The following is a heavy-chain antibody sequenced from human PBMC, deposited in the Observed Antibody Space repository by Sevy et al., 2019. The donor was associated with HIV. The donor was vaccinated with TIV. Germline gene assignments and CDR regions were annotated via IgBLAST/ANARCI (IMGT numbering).Heavy chain of an antibody. D-gene: IGHD3-16*01. CDR1: GFTFSNYA. CDR2: VSGSGVTT. CDR3: AICASEVLITNGLDH. J-gene: IGHJ4*02. V-gene: IGHV3-23*01. Sequence: GGSLRLSCAASGFTFSNYAMSWVRQGPGKGLEWVSGVSGSGVTTHYADSVKGRFTISRDNSKKKLFLQMSSLRAEDTSYYYYAICASEVLITNGLDHWGQGTLVTVSS.